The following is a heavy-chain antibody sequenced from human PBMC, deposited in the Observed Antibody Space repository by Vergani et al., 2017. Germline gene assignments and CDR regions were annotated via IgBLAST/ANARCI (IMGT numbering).Heavy chain of an antibody. CDR3: ARANYDILTGYYKYYFDY. Sequence: QVQLVQSGAEVKKPGSSVKVSCKASGGTFSSYAISWVRQAPGQGLEWMGRIIPIFGTANYAQKFQGRVTITADESTSTAYMELSSLRSDDTAVYYCARANYDILTGYYKYYFDYWGQGTLVTVSS. CDR1: GGTFSSYA. J-gene: IGHJ4*02. CDR2: IIPIFGTA. D-gene: IGHD3-9*01. V-gene: IGHV1-69*18.